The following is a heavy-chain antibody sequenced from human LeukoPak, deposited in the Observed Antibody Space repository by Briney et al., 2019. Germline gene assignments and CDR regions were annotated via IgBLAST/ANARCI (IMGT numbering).Heavy chain of an antibody. V-gene: IGHV3-23*01. CDR2: ISGRDDTTYYTDSPEGST. D-gene: IGHD2-21*02. Sequence: GGSLRLSCEASGFTFLNYAMSWVRQAPGKGLQWVSGISGRDDTTYYTDSPEGSTYYTNSAEGRFTISRDNSKNTVYLQIDSLGVEDTAVYYCAKCMSATGVCLNFDSWGQGILVTVSS. J-gene: IGHJ4*02. CDR1: GFTFLNYA. CDR3: AKCMSATGVCLNFDS.